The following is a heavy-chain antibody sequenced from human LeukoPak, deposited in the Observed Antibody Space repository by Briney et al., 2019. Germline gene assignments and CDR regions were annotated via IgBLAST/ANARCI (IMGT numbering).Heavy chain of an antibody. D-gene: IGHD6-13*01. CDR2: IYSGGST. V-gene: IGHV3-53*01. CDR1: GFTVSSSH. Sequence: GGSLRLSCAASGFTVSSSHMSWVRQAPGKGLEWVSIIYSGGSTSYADSVKGRFIISRDNSKDTLYLQVNSLRAEDTAVYYCARRSPIAGAGPRRLEDWGQGTLVTVSS. CDR3: ARRSPIAGAGPRRLED. J-gene: IGHJ4*02.